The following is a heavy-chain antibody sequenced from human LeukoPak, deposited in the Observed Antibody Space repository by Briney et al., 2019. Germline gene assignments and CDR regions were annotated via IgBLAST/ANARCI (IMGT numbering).Heavy chain of an antibody. CDR1: GFTFSSNY. CDR2: ISSSGRTT. D-gene: IGHD2-15*01. V-gene: IGHV3-11*01. Sequence: GGSLRLSCAASGFTFSSNYMSWVRQTPGKGLEWVAYISSSGRTTYYADSVKGRFTISRDDAKNSLYLQMSSLKVEDTAIYYCAREGGSFFFEYWGQGTLVTVSS. J-gene: IGHJ4*02. CDR3: AREGGSFFFEY.